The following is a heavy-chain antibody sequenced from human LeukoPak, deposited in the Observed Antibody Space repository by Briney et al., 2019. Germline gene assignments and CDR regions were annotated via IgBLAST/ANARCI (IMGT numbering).Heavy chain of an antibody. CDR1: GFTFSSYA. J-gene: IGHJ5*02. D-gene: IGHD3-3*01. Sequence: GGSLRLSCAASGFTFSSYAMHWVRQAPGKGLEWVAVISYDGSNKYYADSVKGRFTISRDNSKNTLYLQMNSLRAEDTAVYYCARDAMPFDYDFWSGIDPWGQGTLVTVSS. CDR2: ISYDGSNK. V-gene: IGHV3-30-3*01. CDR3: ARDAMPFDYDFWSGIDP.